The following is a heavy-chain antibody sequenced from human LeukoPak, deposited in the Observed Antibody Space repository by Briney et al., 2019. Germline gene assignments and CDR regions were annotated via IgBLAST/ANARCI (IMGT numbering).Heavy chain of an antibody. Sequence: PGGSLTLSCVVSGITSNNYAMSWVRQAPWKGLDWVSGIGSYGGGTNYPDSVKGRFTISRDHSNNTFYLQMNSLRGEDRVIYYCAKVDWGRSWKIPHCWGEGTLLIVSS. J-gene: IGHJ4*02. CDR3: AKVDWGRSWKIPHC. D-gene: IGHD7-27*01. CDR1: GITSNNYA. CDR2: IGSYGGGT. V-gene: IGHV3-23*01.